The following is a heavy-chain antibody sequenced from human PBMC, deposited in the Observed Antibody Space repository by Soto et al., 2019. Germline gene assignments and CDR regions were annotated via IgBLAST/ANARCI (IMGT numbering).Heavy chain of an antibody. CDR2: IYHSGST. CDR1: GGSISSGCYS. V-gene: IGHV4-30-2*05. CDR3: VRHAQWIIRAY. D-gene: IGHD5-12*01. J-gene: IGHJ4*02. Sequence: SETLSLTCAVSGGSISSGCYSWSWIRQPPGKGLEWIGYIYHSGSTNYNPSLKSRVTISVDTSKNQFSLKLSSVTAADTAVYYCVRHAQWIIRAYWGQGSLVTVSS.